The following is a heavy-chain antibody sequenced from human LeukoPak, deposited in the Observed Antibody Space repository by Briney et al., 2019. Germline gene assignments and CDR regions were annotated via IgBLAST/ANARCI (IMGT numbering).Heavy chain of an antibody. Sequence: ASVKVSCKASGGTFSSYAISWVRQAPGQGLEWMGGIIPIFGTANYAQKFQGRVTITADKSTSTAYMELSSLRSEDTAVYYCASTRTTVIHWYRYFDLWGRGTLVTVSS. CDR2: IIPIFGTA. V-gene: IGHV1-69*06. J-gene: IGHJ2*01. CDR3: ASTRTTVIHWYRYFDL. D-gene: IGHD4-17*01. CDR1: GGTFSSYA.